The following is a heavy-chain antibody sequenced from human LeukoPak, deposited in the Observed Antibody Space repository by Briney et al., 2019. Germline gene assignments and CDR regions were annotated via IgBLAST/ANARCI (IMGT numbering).Heavy chain of an antibody. J-gene: IGHJ6*02. D-gene: IGHD5-12*01. CDR3: ARGGNGYDKYYYYGMDV. Sequence: SETLSLTCTVSGGPISSYYWSWIRQPPGKGLEWIGYIYYSGSTNCNPSLKSRVTISVDTSKNQFSLKLSSVTAADTAVYYCARGGNGYDKYYYYGMDVWGQGTTVTVSS. CDR2: IYYSGST. CDR1: GGPISSYY. V-gene: IGHV4-59*01.